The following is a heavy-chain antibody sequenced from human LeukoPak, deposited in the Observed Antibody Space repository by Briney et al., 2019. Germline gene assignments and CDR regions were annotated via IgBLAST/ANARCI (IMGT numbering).Heavy chain of an antibody. J-gene: IGHJ6*02. CDR3: AKEKAIATINYGLDV. V-gene: IGHV3-30-3*01. CDR2: ISYDGSNK. CDR1: GFTFSSYA. Sequence: GRSLRLSCAASGFTFSSYAMHWVRQAPGKGLEWVAVISYDGSNKYYADSVKGRFTISRDNSKNTLYLQMNSLRGEDTAVYYCAKEKAIATINYGLDVWGQGTTVTVSS. D-gene: IGHD1-1*01.